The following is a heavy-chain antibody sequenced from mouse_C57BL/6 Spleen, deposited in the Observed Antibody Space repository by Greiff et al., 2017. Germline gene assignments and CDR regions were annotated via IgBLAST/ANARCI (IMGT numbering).Heavy chain of an antibody. J-gene: IGHJ4*01. Sequence: QVQLQQSGAELMKPGASVKLSCKATGYTFTGYWIEWVKQRPGHGLEWIGEILPGSGSTNYNEKFKGKATFTADISSNTAYMQLSSLTTEDSAIYYCARYVGGWLRHYYAMDYWGQGTSVTVSS. CDR3: ARYVGGWLRHYYAMDY. D-gene: IGHD2-2*01. CDR1: GYTFTGYW. V-gene: IGHV1-9*01. CDR2: ILPGSGST.